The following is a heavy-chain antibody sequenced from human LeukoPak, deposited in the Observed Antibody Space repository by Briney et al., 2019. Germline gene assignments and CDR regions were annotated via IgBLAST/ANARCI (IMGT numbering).Heavy chain of an antibody. J-gene: IGHJ5*02. CDR1: GYTFTGYY. D-gene: IGHD5-18*01. Sequence: EASVKVSCKASGYTFTGYYMHWVRQAPGQGLEWMGWINPNSGGTNYAQKFQGRVTMTRDTSISTAYMELSRLRSDGTAAYYCARVRGYSYGYRSPFDNWFDPWGQGTLVTVSS. CDR3: ARVRGYSYGYRSPFDNWFDP. V-gene: IGHV1-2*02. CDR2: INPNSGGT.